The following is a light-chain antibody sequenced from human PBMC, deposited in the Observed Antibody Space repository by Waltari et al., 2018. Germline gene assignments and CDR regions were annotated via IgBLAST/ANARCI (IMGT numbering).Light chain of an antibody. Sequence: DIQMPQSPSSLSPSVGDSVPLSCRASQDITSYLNWYQQKAGKAPKLLITLGSTWQSGVSARFSGSGSGTDFTLTITNVQPEDSAYYYCQLSYTTPHTFGQGTKVEIK. V-gene: IGKV1-39*01. CDR1: QDITSY. CDR3: QLSYTTPHT. J-gene: IGKJ2*01. CDR2: LGS.